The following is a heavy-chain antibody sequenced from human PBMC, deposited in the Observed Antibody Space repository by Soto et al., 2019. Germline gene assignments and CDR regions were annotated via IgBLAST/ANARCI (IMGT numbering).Heavy chain of an antibody. CDR3: ARDSLDFSSGTYIDY. CDR1: GFTFSSYS. V-gene: IGHV3-21*01. CDR2: ISRSSSYI. Sequence: EVQLVESGGGLVKPGGSLRLSCAASGFTFSSYSMNWVRQAPGKGLEWVSSISRSSSYIFSADSGKGRFTISRDDAKNSLYLQMNSLRAEDTAVYYCARDSLDFSSGTYIDYWGQGTLVTVSS. D-gene: IGHD6-19*01. J-gene: IGHJ4*02.